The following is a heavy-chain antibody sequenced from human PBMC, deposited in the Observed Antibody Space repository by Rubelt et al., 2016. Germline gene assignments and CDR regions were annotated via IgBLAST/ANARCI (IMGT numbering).Heavy chain of an antibody. Sequence: QVQLVQSGAEVKKPGASVKVSCKASGYTFTSYGVSWVRQAPGQGLEWMGWISGYNGNTYYAQKLQGSVTMTTDTSTSKAYMELRSLRSDDTAVYYCARDGDYIVVVPAAPYNWFDPWGQGTLVTVSS. CDR2: ISGYNGNT. CDR3: ARDGDYIVVVPAAPYNWFDP. D-gene: IGHD2-2*01. V-gene: IGHV1-18*01. J-gene: IGHJ5*02. CDR1: GYTFTSYG.